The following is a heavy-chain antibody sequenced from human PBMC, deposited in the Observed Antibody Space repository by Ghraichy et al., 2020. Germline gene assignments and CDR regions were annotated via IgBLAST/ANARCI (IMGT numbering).Heavy chain of an antibody. CDR2: ISSSGGTI. J-gene: IGHJ6*02. CDR3: ARDQKVGRGWTDYYYGMDV. V-gene: IGHV3-48*03. Sequence: GGSLRLSCAASGFTFSSYEMNWVRQAPGKGLEWVSYISSSGGTIYYADSVKGRFTISRDNAKNSLYLQMNSLRAEDTAVYYCARDQKVGRGWTDYYYGMDVWGHGTTVTVSS. D-gene: IGHD3/OR15-3a*01. CDR1: GFTFSSYE.